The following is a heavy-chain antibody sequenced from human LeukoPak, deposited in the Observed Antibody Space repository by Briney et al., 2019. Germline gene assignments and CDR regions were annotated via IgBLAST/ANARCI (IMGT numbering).Heavy chain of an antibody. V-gene: IGHV3-11*01. J-gene: IGHJ4*02. Sequence: GGSLRLSCAVSGFTFSDYYMSWVRQAPGKGLEWVSYISSSGSMLHYADSVKGRFTISRDNSKNSLYLQMNSLRTEDTALYYCAKEWDFSFRGVLDYWGQGTLVTVSS. CDR3: AKEWDFSFRGVLDY. D-gene: IGHD3-10*01. CDR2: ISSSGSML. CDR1: GFTFSDYY.